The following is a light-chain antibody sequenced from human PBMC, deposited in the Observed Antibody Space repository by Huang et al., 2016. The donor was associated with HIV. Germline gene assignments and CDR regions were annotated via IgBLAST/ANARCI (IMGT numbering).Light chain of an antibody. Sequence: VMTQSPDTLSVSPGEGATLLCRASQSLSTNLAWYQQKPGQPPRLLIYGASTRGTGVPARFSGSGSGTDFTLTISSLQPEDFAVYYCQQYDDWPPVTFGPGTKVDLK. CDR1: QSLSTN. J-gene: IGKJ3*01. CDR3: QQYDDWPPVT. CDR2: GAS. V-gene: IGKV3-15*01.